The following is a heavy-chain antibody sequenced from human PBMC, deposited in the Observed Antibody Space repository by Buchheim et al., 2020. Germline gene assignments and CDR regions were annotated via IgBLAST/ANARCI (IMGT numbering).Heavy chain of an antibody. CDR1: GGSISSYY. CDR2: IYYSGST. Sequence: QVQLQESGPGLVKPSETLSLTCTVSGGSISSYYWSWIRQPPGKGLEWIGYIYYSGSTNYNPSLKSRVTISVDTSKNQFSLKLSSVTAADTAVYYCARHGSSGWYYFDYWGQGTL. J-gene: IGHJ4*02. V-gene: IGHV4-59*08. CDR3: ARHGSSGWYYFDY. D-gene: IGHD6-19*01.